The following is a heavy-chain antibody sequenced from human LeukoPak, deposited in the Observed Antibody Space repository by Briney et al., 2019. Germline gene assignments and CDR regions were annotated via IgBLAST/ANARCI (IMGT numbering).Heavy chain of an antibody. CDR3: ARNYDILTGYRGYYYMDV. J-gene: IGHJ6*03. CDR2: IIPIFGTA. Sequence: ASVKVSSKASGGTFSSYAISWVRQAPGHGLEWMGGIIPIFGTANYAKKFQGRVTITAEESTSTAYMELSSLRSEDTAVYYCARNYDILTGYRGYYYMDVWGKGTTVTVSS. CDR1: GGTFSSYA. V-gene: IGHV1-69*13. D-gene: IGHD3-9*01.